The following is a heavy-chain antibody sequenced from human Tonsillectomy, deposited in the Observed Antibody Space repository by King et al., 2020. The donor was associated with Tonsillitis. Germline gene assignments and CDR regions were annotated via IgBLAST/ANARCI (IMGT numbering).Heavy chain of an antibody. CDR2: IITIIGIA. CDR1: GGTFSSYA. J-gene: IGHJ3*02. CDR3: ASPAPFYDSSGYNNEEIYAFDS. Sequence: QLVQSGAEVKRPGSSVKVSCKASGGTFSSYAIRWVRQAPGQGLEWMGRIITIIGIANYAQKIQGGVTITADKSTSTAYMELSSLRSEDTAVYYCASPAPFYDSSGYNNEEIYAFDSWGQGTMVTVSS. D-gene: IGHD3-22*01. V-gene: IGHV1-69*04.